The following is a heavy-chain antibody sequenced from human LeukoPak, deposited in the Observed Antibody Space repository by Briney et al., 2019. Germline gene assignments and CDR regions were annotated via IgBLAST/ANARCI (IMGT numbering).Heavy chain of an antibody. Sequence: PGGSLRLSCAASGFTFSSYGMHWVRQAPGKGLEWVAVISYDGSNKYYADSVKGRFTISRDSSKNTLYLQMNSLRAEDTAVYYCAKDLNYYGSGIRSSIDYWGQGTLVTVSS. D-gene: IGHD3-10*01. CDR1: GFTFSSYG. CDR2: ISYDGSNK. J-gene: IGHJ4*02. V-gene: IGHV3-30*18. CDR3: AKDLNYYGSGIRSSIDY.